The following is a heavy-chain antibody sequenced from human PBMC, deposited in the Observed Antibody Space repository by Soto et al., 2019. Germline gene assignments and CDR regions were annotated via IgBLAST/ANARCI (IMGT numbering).Heavy chain of an antibody. Sequence: EVQLVESGGGLVKPGGSLRLSCAASGFTFNTYDMNWVRQAPGKGLEWVSSITTSSAYIYYADSLKGRITISRDNAKNSLFLQMNSLSAEDTAVYYCVSSGTACLRRPSCFDTWGQGTLVTVSS. J-gene: IGHJ5*02. V-gene: IGHV3-21*01. CDR1: GFTFNTYD. D-gene: IGHD1-1*01. CDR2: ITTSSAYI. CDR3: VSSGTACLRRPSCFDT.